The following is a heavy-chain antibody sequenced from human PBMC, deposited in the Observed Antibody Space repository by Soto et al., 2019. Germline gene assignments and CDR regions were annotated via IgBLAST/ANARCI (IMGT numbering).Heavy chain of an antibody. J-gene: IGHJ5*02. V-gene: IGHV1-18*01. CDR3: AGVSCLTLVRVELSES. CDR2: ISDYNGNT. CDR1: GYTFTSYG. D-gene: IGHD3-10*01. Sequence: QVQLVQSGAEVKKPGASVKVSCKASGYTFTSYGISWVRKAPGQGREWRGWISDYNGNTNNAKKLQGRVTMTTAKSTTTACRERRSLRSEARAGYYFAGVSCLTLVRVELSESWGQGTLVTVSS.